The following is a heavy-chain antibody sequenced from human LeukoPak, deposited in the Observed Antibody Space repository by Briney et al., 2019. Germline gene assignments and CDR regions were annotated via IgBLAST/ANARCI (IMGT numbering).Heavy chain of an antibody. V-gene: IGHV3-30*18. J-gene: IGHJ4*02. CDR1: GFTFNTYG. CDR3: AKAAYCTSTSCHFSGYAQRPLDS. Sequence: PGRSLRLSCVASGFTFNTYGIHWVRQAPGKGLEWVAGISGDGNNKDYSDSVKGRFTISRDNSKNTLYLQMNSLRAEDTAVYYCAKAAYCTSTSCHFSGYAQRPLDSWGQGTLVTVSS. D-gene: IGHD2-2*01. CDR2: ISGDGNNK.